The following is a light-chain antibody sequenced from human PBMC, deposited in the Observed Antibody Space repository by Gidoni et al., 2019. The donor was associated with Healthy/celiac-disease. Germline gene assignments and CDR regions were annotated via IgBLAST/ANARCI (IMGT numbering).Light chain of an antibody. J-gene: IGKJ4*01. Sequence: TVLSLSPATLSLSPGERATLSCRASQSGSSYLAWYQQKPGQAPRLLIYDASNRATGIPARFSGSGSGRDVTRTISSLEPEDVAVYYCQERSKWRLTFGGGTKVEIK. CDR1: QSGSSY. V-gene: IGKV3-11*02. CDR2: DAS. CDR3: QERSKWRLT.